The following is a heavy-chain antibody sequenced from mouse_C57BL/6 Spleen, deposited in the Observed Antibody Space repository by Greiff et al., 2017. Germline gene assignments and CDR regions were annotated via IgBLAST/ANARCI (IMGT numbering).Heavy chain of an antibody. D-gene: IGHD1-1*01. J-gene: IGHJ1*03. CDR3: ARGLLLRYFDV. V-gene: IGHV1-9*01. CDR2: IVPGHGST. CDR1: GYTFTGYW. Sequence: QVQLQQSGAELMKPGASVKLSCKATGYTFTGYWIEWVKQRPGHGLEWIGEIVPGHGSTNYNEKFKGKATFTADTSSNTAYMQLSSLTTEDSAIYYCARGLLLRYFDVWGTGTTVTVSS.